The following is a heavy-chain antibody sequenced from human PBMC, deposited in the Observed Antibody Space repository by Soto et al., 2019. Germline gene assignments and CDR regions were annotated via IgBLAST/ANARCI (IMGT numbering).Heavy chain of an antibody. Sequence: LSLTCTVSGGSIISTTHYWGWIRQPPGKGLEWIGSIYYSGSTYYNPSLKSRVTISVDTSKNQFSLKLSSVTAADTAVYYCATHEGEAAVPVGRGWFDPWGQGTLVTVSS. CDR2: IYYSGST. CDR1: GGSIISTTHY. CDR3: ATHEGEAAVPVGRGWFDP. V-gene: IGHV4-39*01. D-gene: IGHD6-13*01. J-gene: IGHJ5*02.